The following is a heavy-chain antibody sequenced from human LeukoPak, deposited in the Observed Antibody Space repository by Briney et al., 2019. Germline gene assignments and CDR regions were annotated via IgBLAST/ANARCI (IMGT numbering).Heavy chain of an antibody. Sequence: SETLSLTCAVYGGSFSEYYWSWIRQPPGKGLEWIGEINHSGSTNYNPSLKTRVTISVDTSKNRFSLNLNSVTAADTAVYYCARRRAGSGWYVGDWGQGTLVTVSS. CDR2: INHSGST. J-gene: IGHJ4*02. CDR3: ARRRAGSGWYVGD. V-gene: IGHV4-34*01. D-gene: IGHD6-19*01. CDR1: GGSFSEYY.